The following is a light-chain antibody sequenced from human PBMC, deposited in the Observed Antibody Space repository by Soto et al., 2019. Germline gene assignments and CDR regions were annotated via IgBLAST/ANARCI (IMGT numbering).Light chain of an antibody. J-gene: IGLJ2*01. CDR1: SSDVGGYDY. CDR2: EVS. V-gene: IGLV2-8*01. CDR3: SSYAGNNNVV. Sequence: QSALTQPPSASGSPGQSVTISCTGTSSDVGGYDYVSWHQHHPDKAPELMIYEVSKRPSGVPDRFSGSKSGNTASLTVSRLQVEDEADYYCSSYAGNNNVVFGGGTKLTVL.